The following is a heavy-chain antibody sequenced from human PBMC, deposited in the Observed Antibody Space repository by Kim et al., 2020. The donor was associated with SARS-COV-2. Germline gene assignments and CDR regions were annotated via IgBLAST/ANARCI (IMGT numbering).Heavy chain of an antibody. V-gene: IGHV4-38-2*02. CDR3: ARVYGDYADFQQ. J-gene: IGHJ1*01. D-gene: IGHD4-17*01. CDR2: IYHSGNT. CDR1: GYSISSGYY. Sequence: SETLSLTCTVSGYSISSGYYWGWIRQPPGKGLEWIGSIYHSGNTYYNPSLKSRVTISVDTSKNQFSLNLSSMTAADTAVYYCARVYGDYADFQQWGQGTLVPVSS.